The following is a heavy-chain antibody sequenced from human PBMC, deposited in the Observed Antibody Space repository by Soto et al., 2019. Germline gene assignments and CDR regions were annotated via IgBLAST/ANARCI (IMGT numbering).Heavy chain of an antibody. CDR1: GYTFTKYR. V-gene: IGHV1-18*01. CDR2: ISPSNGDT. CDR3: ARDCSSTSCYQNYYYYGMDV. D-gene: IGHD2-2*01. Sequence: ASVKVSCKASGYTFTKYRITWARQAPGQGLEWMGWISPSNGDTKYAQKVQGRVTMTTDTATSTAYMELRSLRSDDTAVYYCARDCSSTSCYQNYYYYGMDVWGQGTTVTVSS. J-gene: IGHJ6*02.